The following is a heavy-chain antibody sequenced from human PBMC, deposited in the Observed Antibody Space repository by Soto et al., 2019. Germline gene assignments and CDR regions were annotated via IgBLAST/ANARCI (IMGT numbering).Heavy chain of an antibody. D-gene: IGHD3-22*01. Sequence: GGSLRLSCAASGFTFSSYWMHWVRQAPGKGLVWVSRINSDGSSTSYADSVKGRFTISRDNAKNTLYLQMNSLRAEDTAVYYCARVKYYYDSSGYYSTSFDYWGQGTLVTVSS. CDR3: ARVKYYYDSSGYYSTSFDY. V-gene: IGHV3-74*01. J-gene: IGHJ4*02. CDR2: INSDGSST. CDR1: GFTFSSYW.